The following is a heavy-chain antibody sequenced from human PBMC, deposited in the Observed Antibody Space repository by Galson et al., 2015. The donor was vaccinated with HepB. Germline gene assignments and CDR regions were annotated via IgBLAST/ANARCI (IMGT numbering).Heavy chain of an antibody. V-gene: IGHV3-7*03. Sequence: SLRLSCADSGFTFSSYWMSWVRKAPGKGLECVANIKQDGSEKYYVDSVKGRFTISRDNAKNSLYLQMNSLRAEDMPVYYGARGGYYSSTSCPSPGSHMDVWGQGTTVTVSS. CDR2: IKQDGSEK. CDR1: GFTFSSYW. CDR3: ARGGYYSSTSCPSPGSHMDV. J-gene: IGHJ6*02. D-gene: IGHD2-2*01.